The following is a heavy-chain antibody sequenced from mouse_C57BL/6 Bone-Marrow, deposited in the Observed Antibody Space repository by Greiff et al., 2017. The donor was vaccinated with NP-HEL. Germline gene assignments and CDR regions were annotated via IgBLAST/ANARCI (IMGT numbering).Heavy chain of an antibody. D-gene: IGHD2-2*01. CDR3: ARSPLWLRRNYYAMDY. CDR1: GYSITSDY. CDR2: ISYSGST. J-gene: IGHJ4*01. V-gene: IGHV3-8*01. Sequence: EVKLQQSGPGLAKPSQTPSLTCSVTGYSITSDYWNWIRKFPGNKLEYMGYISYSGSTYYNPSLKSRISITRDTSKNQYYLQLNSVTTEDTATYYCARSPLWLRRNYYAMDYWGQGTSVTVSS.